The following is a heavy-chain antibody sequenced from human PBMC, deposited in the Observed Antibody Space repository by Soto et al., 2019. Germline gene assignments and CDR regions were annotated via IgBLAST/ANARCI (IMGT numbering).Heavy chain of an antibody. CDR2: VYSSGYT. D-gene: IGHD3-22*01. CDR1: GASISGHY. V-gene: IGHV4-59*11. J-gene: IGHJ4*02. Sequence: SETLSLTCTVSGASISGHYWNWIRQPPGKGLEWIGYVYSSGYTDYNPSLKTRVTMSADTSKNQFSLKLSSANAADTAVYYCARGSSNDRSFGFGYWGQGTLVTVS. CDR3: ARGSSNDRSFGFGY.